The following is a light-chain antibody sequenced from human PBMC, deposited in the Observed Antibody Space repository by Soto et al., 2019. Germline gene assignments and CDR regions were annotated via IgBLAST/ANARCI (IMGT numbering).Light chain of an antibody. Sequence: EIVLTQSPATLSSSPGERATLSCRASQTFSSKLAWYQHKPGQAPRLLVYDTSNRATGIPARFSGSGSGTDFTLTISSLEPEDFAVYYCQQYGSSGTFGQGTKVDIK. V-gene: IGKV3-11*01. J-gene: IGKJ1*01. CDR2: DTS. CDR1: QTFSSK. CDR3: QQYGSSGT.